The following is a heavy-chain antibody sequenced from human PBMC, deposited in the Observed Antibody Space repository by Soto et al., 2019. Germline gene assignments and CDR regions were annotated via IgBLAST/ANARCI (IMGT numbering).Heavy chain of an antibody. D-gene: IGHD3-10*01. Sequence: QVQLQESGPGLVKPSETLSLTCTVSGGSISSYYWSWIRQPPGKGLEWIGYIYYSGSTNYNPSLKSRLTISVDTSKNQFSLKLSSVTAADTAVYYCARGGDYYGSGSTTFDPWGQGTLVTVSS. CDR1: GGSISSYY. CDR3: ARGGDYYGSGSTTFDP. CDR2: IYYSGST. J-gene: IGHJ5*02. V-gene: IGHV4-59*01.